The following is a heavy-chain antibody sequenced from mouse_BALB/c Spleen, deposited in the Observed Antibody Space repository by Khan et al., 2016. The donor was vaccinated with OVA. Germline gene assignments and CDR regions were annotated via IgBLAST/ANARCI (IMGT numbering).Heavy chain of an antibody. J-gene: IGHJ4*01. CDR1: GFSLTNYG. CDR2: MWSDGST. CDR3: ARQRYYHYNVVDY. D-gene: IGHD2-1*01. V-gene: IGHV2-6-1*01. Sequence: QVRLQQSGPGLVAPSQSLSITCTISGFSLTNYGIHWVRQPPGKGLEWLALMWSDGSTTYNSALKSRLTISKDKSKSQVFLKMNSLQTDDTAMYFCARQRYYHYNVVDYGGQGTSVTVSS.